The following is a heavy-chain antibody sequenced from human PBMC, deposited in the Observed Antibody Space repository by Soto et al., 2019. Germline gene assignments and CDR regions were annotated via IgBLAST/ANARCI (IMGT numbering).Heavy chain of an antibody. CDR3: AREVIMVVATIKGKPFDY. J-gene: IGHJ4*02. CDR1: GFTFSSYW. V-gene: IGHV3-7*01. CDR2: IKQDGSEK. D-gene: IGHD5-12*01. Sequence: GGSLRLSCAASGFTFSSYWMSWVRQAPGKGLEWVANIKQDGSEKNYVDSVKGRFTISRDNAKNSLYLQMNSLRAEDTAVYYCAREVIMVVATIKGKPFDYWGQGTLVTVSS.